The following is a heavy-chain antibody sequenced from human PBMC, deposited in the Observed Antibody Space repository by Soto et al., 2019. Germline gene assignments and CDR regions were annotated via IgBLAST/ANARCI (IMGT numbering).Heavy chain of an antibody. D-gene: IGHD4-17*01. CDR1: GFTFSSYA. J-gene: IGHJ2*01. CDR2: ISGSGGST. V-gene: IGHV3-23*01. Sequence: EVQLLESGGGLVQPGGSLRLSCAASGFTFSSYAMNWVLQAPVKGLEWVSVISGSGGSTYYADAVKGRFTISRDNSKNTLYLQMNSLRAEDTDVYYFANRTVGWYCDLWGRGTLVTVSS. CDR3: ANRTVGWYCDL.